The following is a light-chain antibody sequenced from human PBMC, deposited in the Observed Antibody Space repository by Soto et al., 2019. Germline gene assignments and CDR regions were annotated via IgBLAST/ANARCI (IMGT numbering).Light chain of an antibody. V-gene: IGLV2-11*01. J-gene: IGLJ1*01. CDR2: DVT. CDR1: SSDVGGYNY. Sequence: QSVLTQPRSVSGSPGQAVTSACTGTSSDVGGYNYVSWYQQHPGKAPKLMIYDVTKRPSGVPDRFSGSKSGNTASLTISGLQAEDEADYYCCAFAGPYTPFGTGTKVTVL. CDR3: CAFAGPYTP.